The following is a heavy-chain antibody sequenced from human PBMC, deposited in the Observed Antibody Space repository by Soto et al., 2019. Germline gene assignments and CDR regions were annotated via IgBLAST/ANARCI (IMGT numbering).Heavy chain of an antibody. Sequence: SETLSLTCTVSGGSISSGGYYWSWIRQHPGKGLEWIGYIYYSGSTYYNPSLKSRVTISVDTSKNQFSLKLSSVTAADTAVYYCARECSGGSCYSGRGGFDPWGQGTLVTVS. CDR3: ARECSGGSCYSGRGGFDP. CDR2: IYYSGST. V-gene: IGHV4-31*03. J-gene: IGHJ5*02. CDR1: GGSISSGGYY. D-gene: IGHD2-15*01.